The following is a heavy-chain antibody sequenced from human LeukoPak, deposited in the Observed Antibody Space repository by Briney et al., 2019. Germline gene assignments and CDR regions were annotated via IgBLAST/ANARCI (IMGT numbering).Heavy chain of an antibody. CDR1: GYSLTSYD. CDR2: MNPTSGNT. J-gene: IGHJ4*02. V-gene: IGHV1-8*01. D-gene: IGHD1-26*01. Sequence: GASVTVSCMPSGYSLTSYDIKWVRPATGQGLEWMGWMNPTSGNTGYAQKFQGRVTMTRNTSISTAYMELSSLRSEDTAVYYCARLDSVGATDYWGQGTLVTVSS. CDR3: ARLDSVGATDY.